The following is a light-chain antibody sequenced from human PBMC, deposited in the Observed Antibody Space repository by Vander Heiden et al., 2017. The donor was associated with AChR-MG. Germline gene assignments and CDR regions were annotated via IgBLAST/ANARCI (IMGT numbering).Light chain of an antibody. Sequence: QSVLTQPPSASGTHGQRVTISCSGSSSNIGSNYVYWYQQLPGTAPKLLIYNNNQRPSGVPDRFSGSKSGTSASLAISGLRSEDEANYYCAAWDDSLSGPVFGGGTKLTVL. CDR3: AAWDDSLSGPV. CDR2: NNN. CDR1: SSNIGSNY. V-gene: IGLV1-47*02. J-gene: IGLJ3*02.